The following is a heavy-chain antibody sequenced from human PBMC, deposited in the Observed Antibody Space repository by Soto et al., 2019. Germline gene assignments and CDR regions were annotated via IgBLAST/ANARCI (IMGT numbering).Heavy chain of an antibody. Sequence: SLSRSCAASGFTFSDYDMNCIRQAPGKGLEWVSYISSSGSTIYYADSVKGRFTISRDNAKNSLYLQMNSLRAEDTAVYYSARKGILLYYFDYWGQGTLVTVSS. D-gene: IGHD2-15*01. CDR2: ISSSGSTI. J-gene: IGHJ4*02. CDR3: ARKGILLYYFDY. CDR1: GFTFSDYD. V-gene: IGHV3-11*01.